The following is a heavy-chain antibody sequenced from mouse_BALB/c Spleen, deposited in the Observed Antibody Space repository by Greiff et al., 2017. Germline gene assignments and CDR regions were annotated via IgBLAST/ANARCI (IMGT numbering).Heavy chain of an antibody. Sequence: EVHLVESGGGLVKPGGSLKLSCAASGFNFSSYAMSWVRQSPEKRLEWVAEISSGGSYTYYPDTVTGRFTISRDNAKNTLYLEMSSLRSEDTAMYYCARDYDYENYAMDYWGQGTSVTVSS. CDR3: ARDYDYENYAMDY. V-gene: IGHV5-9-4*01. J-gene: IGHJ4*01. CDR1: GFNFSSYA. D-gene: IGHD2-4*01. CDR2: ISSGGSYT.